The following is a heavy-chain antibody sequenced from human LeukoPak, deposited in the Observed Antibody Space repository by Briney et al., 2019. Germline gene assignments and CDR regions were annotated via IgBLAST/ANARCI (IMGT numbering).Heavy chain of an antibody. CDR1: GGTFSSYA. J-gene: IGHJ4*02. D-gene: IGHD6-13*01. CDR3: AKDVLYSSSWYPFDC. Sequence: ASVKVSCKASGGTFSSYAISWVRQAPGQGLEWMGGIIPIFGTANYAQKFQGRVTITTDESTSTAYMELSSLRAEDTAVYYCAKDVLYSSSWYPFDCWGQGTLVTVSS. V-gene: IGHV1-69*05. CDR2: IIPIFGTA.